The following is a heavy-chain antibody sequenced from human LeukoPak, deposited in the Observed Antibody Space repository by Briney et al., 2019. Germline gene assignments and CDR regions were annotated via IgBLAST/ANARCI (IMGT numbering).Heavy chain of an antibody. CDR2: ISGSGGST. D-gene: IGHD6-13*01. J-gene: IGHJ5*02. CDR1: GFTFSSYA. V-gene: IGHV3-23*01. CDR3: AKGYSSSWYNWFDP. Sequence: GGSLRLSCAASGFTFSSYAMSWVRQAPGKGLEWVSAISGSGGSTYYADSVKGRFTISRDNSKNTLYLQMHSLRAEDTAVYYCAKGYSSSWYNWFDPWGQGTLVTVSS.